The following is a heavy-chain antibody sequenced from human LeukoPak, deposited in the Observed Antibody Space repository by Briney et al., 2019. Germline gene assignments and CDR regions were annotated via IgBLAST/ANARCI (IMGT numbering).Heavy chain of an antibody. Sequence: PSQTLSLTCTVSGGSISSGDYYWSWIRQPPGKGLEWIGYIYYSGSTYYNPSLKSRITISLDTSKNQFSLKLSSVTAADTAVFYCVRDTLYLLRAFDIWGQGTMVTVSS. D-gene: IGHD2/OR15-2a*01. V-gene: IGHV4-30-4*01. CDR1: GGSISSGDYY. CDR3: VRDTLYLLRAFDI. J-gene: IGHJ3*02. CDR2: IYYSGST.